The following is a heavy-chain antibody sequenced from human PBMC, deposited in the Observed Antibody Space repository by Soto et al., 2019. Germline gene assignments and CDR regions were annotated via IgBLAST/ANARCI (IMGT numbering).Heavy chain of an antibody. J-gene: IGHJ6*02. CDR3: ARQFATVTTDSFYYYYYGMDV. CDR2: IYPGDSDT. Sequence: GESLKISCKGSGYSFTSYWIGWVRQMPGKGLEWMGIIYPGDSDTRYSPSFQGQVTISADKSISTAYLQWSSLKASDTAMYYCARQFATVTTDSFYYYYYGMDVWGQGTMVTVSS. D-gene: IGHD4-17*01. V-gene: IGHV5-51*01. CDR1: GYSFTSYW.